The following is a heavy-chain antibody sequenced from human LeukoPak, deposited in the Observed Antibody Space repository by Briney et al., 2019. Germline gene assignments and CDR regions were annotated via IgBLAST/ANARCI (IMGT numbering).Heavy chain of an antibody. V-gene: IGHV3-11*04. D-gene: IGHD7-27*01. CDR2: IDGSGRTI. Sequence: PGGSLRLSCAASGFTFSDYYMSWMRQAPGKGLEWVAHIDGSGRTIYYIDSVEGRFTISRDNARNSLYLQMISLGAEDTAVYYCARGNWGPDYWGQGTLVTVSS. J-gene: IGHJ4*02. CDR1: GFTFSDYY. CDR3: ARGNWGPDY.